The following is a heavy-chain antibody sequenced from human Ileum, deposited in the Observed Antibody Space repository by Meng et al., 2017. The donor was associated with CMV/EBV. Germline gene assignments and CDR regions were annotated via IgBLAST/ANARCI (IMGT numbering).Heavy chain of an antibody. CDR2: TAYRSKWDY. V-gene: IGHV6-1*01. CDR1: GDSVSTNNVA. D-gene: IGHD6-6*01. CDR3: ARESELLRFDH. J-gene: IGHJ4*02. Sequence: QTQLKQSGPGLGKPSQTLSLTCDISGDSVSTNNVAWNWIRQSPLRGLEWLGRTAYRSKWDYEYSVSVKSRITISPDTSKNQFSLQLRSVTPEDTAVYYCARESELLRFDHWGQGTLVTVSS.